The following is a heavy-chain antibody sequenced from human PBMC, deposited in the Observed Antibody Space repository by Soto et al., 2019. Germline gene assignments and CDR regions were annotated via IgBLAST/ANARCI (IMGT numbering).Heavy chain of an antibody. J-gene: IGHJ5*01. D-gene: IGHD6-19*01. CDR2: MYYNGTKD. Sequence: QVQLVESGGGVVQPGGSLRLSCVTSGFIFSSYGMHWVRQAPGKGLEWVSFMYYNGTKDYYADSVKGRFTISRDNSKNTLFLQMNSLRAEDTAIYSCARDRGSSGWGDSWGQGTLVTVYS. CDR1: GFIFSSYG. V-gene: IGHV3-33*01. CDR3: ARDRGSSGWGDS.